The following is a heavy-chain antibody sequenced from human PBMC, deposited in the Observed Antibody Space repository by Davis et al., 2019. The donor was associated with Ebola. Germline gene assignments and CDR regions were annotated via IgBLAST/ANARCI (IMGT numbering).Heavy chain of an antibody. J-gene: IGHJ6*03. Sequence: GESLKISCAASGFTVSSSFMNWVRQAPGKGLEWVSVLYTGGFTTYADSVKGRFIVSRDNSKNTLYLQMDSLRAEDSAVYYCARELGDLLPNYSYYYYMDVWGKGTTVTVSS. D-gene: IGHD1-26*01. CDR1: GFTVSSSF. CDR2: LYTGGFT. CDR3: ARELGDLLPNYSYYYYMDV. V-gene: IGHV3-53*01.